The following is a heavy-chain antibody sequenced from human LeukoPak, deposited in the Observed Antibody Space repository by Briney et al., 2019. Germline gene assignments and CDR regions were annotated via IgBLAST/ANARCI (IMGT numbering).Heavy chain of an antibody. Sequence: GGSLTLSCAASGFTFSSYVMHWVRQAPGKGLEWVAVIWYDGFNKYCADSVKGRFTISRDNSKNTLYLQMNSLRAEDTAVYYCARDLGNWGWNDFWGQGTLVTVSS. CDR2: IWYDGFNK. CDR1: GFTFSSYV. D-gene: IGHD7-27*01. J-gene: IGHJ4*02. CDR3: ARDLGNWGWNDF. V-gene: IGHV3-33*01.